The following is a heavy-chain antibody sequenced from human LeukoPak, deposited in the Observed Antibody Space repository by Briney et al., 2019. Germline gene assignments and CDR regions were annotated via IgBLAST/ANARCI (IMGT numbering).Heavy chain of an antibody. V-gene: IGHV3-11*04. Sequence: KAGGSLRLSCTASGFTFSDHYMSWFRLSPGKGLEWLSYITSSGTTSDYADSVKGRFTISRDNAKNSLYLQMNSLRAEDTAVYYGARKGLGDYLFDYWGQGTLVTVSS. CDR3: ARKGLGDYLFDY. D-gene: IGHD4-17*01. CDR2: ITSSGTTS. CDR1: GFTFSDHY. J-gene: IGHJ4*02.